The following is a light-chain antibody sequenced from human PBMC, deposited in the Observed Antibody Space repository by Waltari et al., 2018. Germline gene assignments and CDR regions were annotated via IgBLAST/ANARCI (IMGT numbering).Light chain of an antibody. CDR1: QSITTNF. J-gene: IGKJ1*01. CDR2: ATS. Sequence: EIVVTQSPGTLSLSPGESATLSCKASQSITTNFLGWYQQKPGQAPRLLMYATSRRATGTPDRFSGSGSGTDFTLTISRLEPEDSAVYYCHYYGSYMWTFGQGTKVEIK. CDR3: HYYGSYMWT. V-gene: IGKV3-20*01.